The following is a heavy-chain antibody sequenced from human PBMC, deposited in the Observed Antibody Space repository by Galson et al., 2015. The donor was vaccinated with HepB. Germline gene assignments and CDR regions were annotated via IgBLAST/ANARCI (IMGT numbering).Heavy chain of an antibody. Sequence: SLRLSCAASGFTFSNARMSWVRQAPGKGLEWVGRIKSKTDGGTTDYAAPVKGRFTISRDDSKNTLYLQMNSLKTEDTAVYYCTTGYFDSSDFDYWGQGTLVTVSS. CDR1: GFTFSNAR. D-gene: IGHD3-22*01. CDR2: IKSKTDGGTT. V-gene: IGHV3-15*01. J-gene: IGHJ4*02. CDR3: TTGYFDSSDFDY.